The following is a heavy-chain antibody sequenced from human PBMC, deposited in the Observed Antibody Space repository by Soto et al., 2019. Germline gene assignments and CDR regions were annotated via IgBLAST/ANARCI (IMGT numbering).Heavy chain of an antibody. V-gene: IGHV3-48*03. CDR1: GFTFSIYE. CDR2: ISSSGNAI. J-gene: IGHJ4*02. CDR3: ARAPTVTPFDY. D-gene: IGHD4-17*01. Sequence: GGSLRLSCAASGFTFSIYEMNWVRQAPGKGLEWVSYISSSGNAIYYADSVKGRFTISRDNARNSLYLQMNSLRAGDTAVYYCARAPTVTPFDYWGRGTLVTVSS.